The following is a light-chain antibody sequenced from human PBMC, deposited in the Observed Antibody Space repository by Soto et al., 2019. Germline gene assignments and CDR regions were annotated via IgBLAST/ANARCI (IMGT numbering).Light chain of an antibody. CDR1: QDITNY. Sequence: DIQMTQSPSSLSASVGDRVTITCQASQDITNYLNWYQQKPGKAPKLLIYHASNLETGVPSRFSGSGSGTHFTFAISSLQPEDIATYYCQQDDNLPLTFGGGTKVEIK. V-gene: IGKV1-33*01. CDR2: HAS. CDR3: QQDDNLPLT. J-gene: IGKJ4*01.